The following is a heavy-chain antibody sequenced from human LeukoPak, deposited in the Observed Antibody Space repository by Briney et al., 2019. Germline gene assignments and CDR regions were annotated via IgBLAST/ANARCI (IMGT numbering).Heavy chain of an antibody. CDR2: IKQDGSEK. V-gene: IGHV3-7*01. D-gene: IGHD6-13*01. CDR1: GFTFSSYW. Sequence: PGGSLRLSCAASGFTFSSYWMSWVRQAPGKGLEWVANIKQDGSEKYYVDSVKGRFTISRDNAKNSLYLQMNSLRAEDTAVYYCARDWPQRPIAAAGHFDYWGQGTLVTVSS. CDR3: ARDWPQRPIAAAGHFDY. J-gene: IGHJ4*02.